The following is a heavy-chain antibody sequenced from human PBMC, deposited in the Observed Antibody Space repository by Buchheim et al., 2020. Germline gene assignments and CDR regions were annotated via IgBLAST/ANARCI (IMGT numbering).Heavy chain of an antibody. CDR3: ARGDGSSSHNWFDP. CDR2: INTNTGNP. CDR1: GYTFTTNA. J-gene: IGHJ5*02. Sequence: QVRLVQSGSELKKPGASVKVSCKASGYTFTTNAINWVRQAPGQGLEWMGWINTNTGNPTYAQGFTGRFVLSLDTSVKPAYLHVTTLKAEDTAVYYCARGDGSSSHNWFDPWGQGTL. V-gene: IGHV7-4-1*02. D-gene: IGHD6-6*01.